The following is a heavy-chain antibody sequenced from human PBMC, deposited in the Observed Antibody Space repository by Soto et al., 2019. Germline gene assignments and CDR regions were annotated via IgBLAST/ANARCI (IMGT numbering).Heavy chain of an antibody. Sequence: KASETLSLTCTVSGGSISSYYWSWIRKPPGKGLEWIGYIYYSGSTNYNPSLKSRVTISVDTSKNQFSLKLSSVTAADTAVYYCARGTSTYCGGDCYILPGYYYYGMDVWGQGTTVTVSS. J-gene: IGHJ6*02. CDR3: ARGTSTYCGGDCYILPGYYYYGMDV. CDR1: GGSISSYY. D-gene: IGHD2-21*02. V-gene: IGHV4-59*01. CDR2: IYYSGST.